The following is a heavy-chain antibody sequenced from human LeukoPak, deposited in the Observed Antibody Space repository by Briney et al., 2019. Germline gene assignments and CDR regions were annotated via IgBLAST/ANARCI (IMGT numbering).Heavy chain of an antibody. J-gene: IGHJ1*01. D-gene: IGHD3-22*01. CDR1: GYSISSGYY. V-gene: IGHV4-38-2*01. Sequence: SETLSLTCAVSGYSISSGYYWGWIRQPAGKGLEWIGRIYTSGSTNYNPSLKSRVTISVDTSKNQFSLKLSSVTAADTAVYYCARVSYYDSSGYYYGYFQHWGQGTLVTVSS. CDR2: IYTSGST. CDR3: ARVSYYDSSGYYYGYFQH.